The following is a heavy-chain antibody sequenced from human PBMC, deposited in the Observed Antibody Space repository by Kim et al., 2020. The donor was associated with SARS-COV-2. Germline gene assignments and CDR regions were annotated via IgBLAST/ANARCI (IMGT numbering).Heavy chain of an antibody. CDR3: ARDWGIVALDY. V-gene: IGHV3-33*01. CDR1: GFTFSSYG. CDR2: IWYDGSNK. J-gene: IGHJ4*02. Sequence: GGSLRLSCAASGFTFSSYGMHWVRQAPGKGLEWVAVIWYDGSNKYYADSVKGRFTISRDNSKNTLCLQMNSLRAEDTAVYYCARDWGIVALDYWGQGTLVTVSS. D-gene: IGHD1-26*01.